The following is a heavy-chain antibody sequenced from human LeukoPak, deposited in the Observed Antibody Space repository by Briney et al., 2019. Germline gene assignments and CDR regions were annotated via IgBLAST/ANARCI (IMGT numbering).Heavy chain of an antibody. CDR3: ARGRPAYCGGDCYNDY. CDR1: GFTFSSYG. D-gene: IGHD2-21*02. V-gene: IGHV3-33*01. J-gene: IGHJ4*02. Sequence: GRFLRLSCAASGFTFSSYGMHWVRQAPGKGLEWVAVIWYDGSNKYYADSVRGRFTISRDNSKNTLYLRMNSLRADDTAVYYCARGRPAYCGGDCYNDYWGQGTLVTVSS. CDR2: IWYDGSNK.